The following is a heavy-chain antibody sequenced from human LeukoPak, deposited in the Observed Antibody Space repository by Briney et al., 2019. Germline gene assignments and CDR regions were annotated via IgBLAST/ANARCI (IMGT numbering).Heavy chain of an antibody. CDR2: IYPSGST. J-gene: IGHJ6*03. CDR3: ARGWGWNYSRRNYYYMDV. Sequence: SDTLSLTCTVSGGSISSYYWSWMRQPARKGLEWIGRIYPSGSTNYNPSLKSRVTISVDTSKNQFSLKRSSVTAADTAVYYCARGWGWNYSRRNYYYMDVWGKGTTVTASS. V-gene: IGHV4-4*07. D-gene: IGHD1-7*01. CDR1: GGSISSYY.